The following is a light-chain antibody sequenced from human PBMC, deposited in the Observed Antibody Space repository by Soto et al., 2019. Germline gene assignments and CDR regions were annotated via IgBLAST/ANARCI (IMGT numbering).Light chain of an antibody. CDR2: EVS. Sequence: QSVLTQPASVSGSPGQSITISCTGTRSDIGTYKYVAWYQQHPGKAPKLIIYEVSNRPSGVSNRFSGSKSGNTASLTISGLQAEDEADYYCTAYTSSNTWVFGGVTKVTVL. CDR1: RSDIGTYKY. CDR3: TAYTSSNTWV. V-gene: IGLV2-14*01. J-gene: IGLJ3*02.